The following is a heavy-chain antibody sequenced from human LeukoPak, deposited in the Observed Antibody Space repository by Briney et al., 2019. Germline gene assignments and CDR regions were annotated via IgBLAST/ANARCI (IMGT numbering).Heavy chain of an antibody. V-gene: IGHV3-23*01. CDR2: ISASGRTT. CDR1: GFTCSSYA. Sequence: PGASLRLSCAAAGFTCSSYAMSWVRQAPGKGLEWVSHISASGRTTDYADSVKGRFTISRDNSKNTVYLQMNSLRAEDTAVYYCAKLCSGGSCYWNYWGQGTLVTVSS. CDR3: AKLCSGGSCYWNY. J-gene: IGHJ4*02. D-gene: IGHD2-15*01.